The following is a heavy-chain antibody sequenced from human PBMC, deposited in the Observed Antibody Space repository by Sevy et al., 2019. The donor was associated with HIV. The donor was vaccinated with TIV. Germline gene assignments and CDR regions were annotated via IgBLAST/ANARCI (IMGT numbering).Heavy chain of an antibody. D-gene: IGHD5-12*01. J-gene: IGHJ6*02. V-gene: IGHV3-21*01. CDR1: GFTFSGYS. CDR3: ATDRKGELSAYDRAGYYGMDV. CDR2: ISSSSNYI. Sequence: GGSLRLSCAASGFTFSGYSMNWVRQGPGKGLEWISSISSSSNYIYYADSVRGRFTISRDNAKNSLYLQMNSLRAEDTAVYYCATDRKGELSAYDRAGYYGMDVWGHGTTVTVSS.